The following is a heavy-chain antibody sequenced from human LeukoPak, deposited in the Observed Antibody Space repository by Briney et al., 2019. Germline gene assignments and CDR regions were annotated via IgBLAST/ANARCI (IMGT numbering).Heavy chain of an antibody. D-gene: IGHD6-13*01. Sequence: ASVKVSCKASGYTFTGYYMHWVRQAPGQGLEWMGWINPNSGGTNYAQKFQGRVTMTRDTSISTAYMELSRLRSDDTAVYYCARGRWDYSSSWGYWGQGTLVTVSS. CDR3: ARGRWDYSSSWGY. V-gene: IGHV1-2*02. CDR1: GYTFTGYY. CDR2: INPNSGGT. J-gene: IGHJ4*02.